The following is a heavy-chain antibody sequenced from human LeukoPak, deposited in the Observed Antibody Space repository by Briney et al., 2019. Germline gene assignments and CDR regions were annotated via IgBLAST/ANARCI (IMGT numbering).Heavy chain of an antibody. Sequence: ASVKVSCKASGYTFTGYYMHWVRQAPGQGLEWMGWINPNTGITNYAQKFQGRVTLTRDTSIITAYMELTRLRSDDTAMYYCARDRTTVTTGYYGMDVWGQGTTLTVSS. V-gene: IGHV1-2*02. CDR2: INPNTGIT. CDR3: ARDRTTVTTGYYGMDV. J-gene: IGHJ6*02. D-gene: IGHD4-17*01. CDR1: GYTFTGYY.